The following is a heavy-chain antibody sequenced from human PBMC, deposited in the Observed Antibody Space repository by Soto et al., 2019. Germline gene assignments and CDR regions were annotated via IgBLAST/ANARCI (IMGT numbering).Heavy chain of an antibody. CDR1: NGSISGFY. CDR2: IHYSGRT. V-gene: IGHV4-59*12. D-gene: IGHD1-26*01. J-gene: IGHJ4*02. Sequence: PSETLSLTCSVSNGSISGFYWTWIRQPPGKILEWIGCIHYSGRTDYNPSLTSRATMSVDTSKNQFSLNLKSITAADTAVYYCVRVGVGIGNHFDSWGRGTLVTVSS. CDR3: VRVGVGIGNHFDS.